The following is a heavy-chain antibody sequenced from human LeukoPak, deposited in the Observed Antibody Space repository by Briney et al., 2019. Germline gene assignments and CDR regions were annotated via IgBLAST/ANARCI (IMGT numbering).Heavy chain of an antibody. CDR3: ASGAGGYAAFDI. J-gene: IGHJ3*02. V-gene: IGHV1-69*04. Sequence: ASVKVSCKASGGTFSSYAISWVRQAPGQGLEWMGRIIPIFGIANYAQKFQGRVTITADKSTSTAYMELSSLRSEDTAVYYCASGAGGYAAFDIWGQGTMVTASS. D-gene: IGHD1-26*01. CDR2: IIPIFGIA. CDR1: GGTFSSYA.